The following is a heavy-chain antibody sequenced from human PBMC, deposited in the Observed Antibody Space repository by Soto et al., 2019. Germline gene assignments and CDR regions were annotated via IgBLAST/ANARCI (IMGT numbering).Heavy chain of an antibody. Sequence: QISLKESGPALVKPTQTLTLTCSFSGFSLTTTGVGVGWIRQPPGKALEWLALLYWDDDERYNPSLKNRLTITKDTSKTLVVLTMTNVDPVVTATYYCALGIAARPFDSWGQGTLVTVSS. CDR2: LYWDDDE. D-gene: IGHD6-6*01. CDR1: GFSLTTTGVG. CDR3: ALGIAARPFDS. J-gene: IGHJ4*02. V-gene: IGHV2-5*02.